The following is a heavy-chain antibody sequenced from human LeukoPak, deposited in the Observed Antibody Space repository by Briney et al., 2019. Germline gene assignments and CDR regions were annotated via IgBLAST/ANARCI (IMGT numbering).Heavy chain of an antibody. J-gene: IGHJ6*03. CDR2: IYYIGST. V-gene: IGHV4-31*03. CDR1: GGSISNGGYY. D-gene: IGHD4-17*01. CDR3: ARVDGDYGDYYYYMDV. Sequence: PSETLSLTCTVSGGSISNGGYYWSWVRQHPGKGLGCIRYIYYIGSTYYNPSLNSRVTISVDTSENQSSLKLSSVTAADTAVYYCARVDGDYGDYYYYMDVWGKGTTVTVSS.